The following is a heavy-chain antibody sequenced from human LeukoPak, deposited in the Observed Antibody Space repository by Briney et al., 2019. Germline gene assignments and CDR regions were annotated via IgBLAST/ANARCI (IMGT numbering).Heavy chain of an antibody. CDR3: GRDRHWNQGNFDY. D-gene: IGHD1-1*01. J-gene: IGHJ4*02. Sequence: GASVKVSCKAFGYTITGYYIHWVRQAPGQGLEWMGWINPNNGGTNYAQKFQGRVTMTRDTSIGTAYMELNRPTDDDTAVYYCGRDRHWNQGNFDYWGQGTLVSVSS. CDR2: INPNNGGT. V-gene: IGHV1-2*02. CDR1: GYTITGYY.